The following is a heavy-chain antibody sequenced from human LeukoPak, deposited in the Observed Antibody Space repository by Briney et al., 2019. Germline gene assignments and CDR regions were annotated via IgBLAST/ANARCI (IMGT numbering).Heavy chain of an antibody. V-gene: IGHV1-8*02. CDR2: MNPNSGNT. J-gene: IGHJ4*02. D-gene: IGHD2-2*01. CDR1: GGTFSSYA. Sequence: GSSVKVSCKASGGTFSSYAISWVRQAPGQGLEWMGWMNPNSGNTGYAQKFQGRVTMTRNTSISTAYMELSSLRSEDTAVYYCARGVPADYWGQGTLVTVSS. CDR3: ARGVPADY.